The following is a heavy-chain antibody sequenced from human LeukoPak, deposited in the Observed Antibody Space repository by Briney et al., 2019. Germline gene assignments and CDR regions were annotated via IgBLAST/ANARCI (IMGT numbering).Heavy chain of an antibody. CDR2: ISSSSSTI. D-gene: IGHD6-19*01. CDR3: AKPKYSSGWYRFYFDS. J-gene: IGHJ4*02. V-gene: IGHV3-48*01. CDR1: GFTFSSYS. Sequence: GGSLRLSCAASGFTFSSYSMNWVRQASGKGLEGVSYISSSSSTIYYADSVKGRFTISRDNAKNSLYLQVNSLRAEDTAVYYCAKPKYSSGWYRFYFDSWGQGTLVTVSS.